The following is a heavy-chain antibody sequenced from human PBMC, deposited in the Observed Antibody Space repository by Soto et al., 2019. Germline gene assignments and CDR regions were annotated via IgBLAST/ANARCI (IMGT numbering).Heavy chain of an antibody. V-gene: IGHV3-23*01. CDR3: AKISVDRTRGGCPPEAFDI. CDR1: GFTFRNYA. J-gene: IGHJ3*02. D-gene: IGHD2-8*02. Sequence: GGSLRLSCAASGFTFRNYAMSWVRQAPGKGLEWVSAISGSGDSRHYADSVKGRFTISRDNSKNTLYLQMSSVRAEDTAEYYCAKISVDRTRGGCPPEAFDIWGQGTMVTVS. CDR2: ISGSGDSR.